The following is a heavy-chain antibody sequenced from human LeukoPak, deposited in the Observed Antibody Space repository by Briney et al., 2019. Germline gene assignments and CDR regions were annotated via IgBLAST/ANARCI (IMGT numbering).Heavy chain of an antibody. CDR3: ARGVTMIDNPAFDY. CDR2: ISSSGSTI. J-gene: IGHJ4*02. CDR1: GFTFSSYE. V-gene: IGHV3-48*03. D-gene: IGHD3-22*01. Sequence: PGGSLRLSCAASGFTFSSYEMNWVRQAPGKGLEWVSYISSSGSTIYYADSVKGRFTISRDNAKNSLYLQMNSLRAEDTAVYYCARGVTMIDNPAFDYWGQGTLVTVSS.